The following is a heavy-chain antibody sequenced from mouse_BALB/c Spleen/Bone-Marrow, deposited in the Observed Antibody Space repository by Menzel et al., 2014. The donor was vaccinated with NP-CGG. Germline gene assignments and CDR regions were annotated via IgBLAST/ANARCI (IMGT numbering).Heavy chain of an antibody. V-gene: IGHV3-1*02. J-gene: IGHJ2*01. Sequence: EVKVVESGPDLVKPSQFLSLTCTVTGYSITRGYNCHWIRQFPGNKLEWMGFIHYSGSANYNPSLKSQISITRDTSKNQFFLQLNSVTTEDTATYYCTKEGYASSYAYWGQGTTLTVSS. D-gene: IGHD1-1*01. CDR2: IHYSGSA. CDR1: GYSITRGYN. CDR3: TKEGYASSYAY.